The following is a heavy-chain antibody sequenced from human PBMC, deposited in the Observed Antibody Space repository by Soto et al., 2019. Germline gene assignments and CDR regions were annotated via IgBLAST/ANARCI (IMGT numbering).Heavy chain of an antibody. D-gene: IGHD3-10*01. J-gene: IGHJ5*02. CDR1: GGTFSSYT. CDR2: IIPILGIA. V-gene: IGHV1-69*08. Sequence: QVQLVQSGAEVKKPGSSVKVSCKASGGTFSSYTISWVRQAPGQGLEWMGRIIPILGIANYAQKFQGRVTSTADKARSTAYRELSSWRSEDTAVYYCAREGPRLVGEFRPGGQGPLVTVSS. CDR3: AREGPRLVGEFRP.